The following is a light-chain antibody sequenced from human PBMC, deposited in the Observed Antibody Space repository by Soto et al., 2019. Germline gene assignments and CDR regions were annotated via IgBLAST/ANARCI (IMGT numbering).Light chain of an antibody. J-gene: IGLJ3*02. Sequence: QSALTQPASVSGSPGQSITISCTGTSSDVGGYKYVSWYQQHPDKAPKLIIFEVSNRPSGVSSRFSGSKAGNTASLTISGLRAEDQADYYCSSYTTSRTVMFGGGTKLTVL. CDR3: SSYTTSRTVM. V-gene: IGLV2-14*01. CDR2: EVS. CDR1: SSDVGGYKY.